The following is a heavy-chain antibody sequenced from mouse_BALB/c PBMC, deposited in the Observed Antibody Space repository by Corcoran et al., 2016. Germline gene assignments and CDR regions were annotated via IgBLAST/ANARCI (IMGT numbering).Heavy chain of an antibody. CDR3: ARSHYYGGSYDS. CDR1: GFSLSTSGMG. D-gene: IGHD1-1*01. Sequence: QVTLKESGPGILQPSQTLSLTCSFSGFSLSTSGMGVSWIRQPSGKGLEWLAHIYWDDDKRYNPSLKSRLTISKDTSSNQVFLKITSVDTADTATYYCARSHYYGGSYDSWGQGTTLTVSS. CDR2: IYWDDDK. V-gene: IGHV8-12*01. J-gene: IGHJ2*01.